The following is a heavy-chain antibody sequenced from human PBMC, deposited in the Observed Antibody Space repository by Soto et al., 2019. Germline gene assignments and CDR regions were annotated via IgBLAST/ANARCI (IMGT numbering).Heavy chain of an antibody. V-gene: IGHV4-30-2*01. Sequence: QLQLQESGSGLVKPSQTLSLTCAVSGGSISSGGYSWSWIRQPPGKGLERIGYIYHSGSTCYNPSLKSRVTISGDRSQTQFSLKLSSVTAGDTAVYYRARGGGHTFDYWGQGTLVTVSS. CDR1: GGSISSGGYS. J-gene: IGHJ4*02. D-gene: IGHD2-21*01. CDR2: IYHSGST. CDR3: ARGGGHTFDY.